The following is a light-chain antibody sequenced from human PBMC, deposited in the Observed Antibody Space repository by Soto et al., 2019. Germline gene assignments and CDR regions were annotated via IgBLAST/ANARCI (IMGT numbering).Light chain of an antibody. V-gene: IGLV2-14*01. CDR3: ASITRSSTSD. Sequence: QSALTQPASVSGSPGQSITISCTGTSSDVGNYKYVSWYQQHPGKAPKLMIYEVSNRPSGVSNRFSGSNSGNTASLTISANQTEHEIDYYCASITRSSTSDFRTGTNPTVL. J-gene: IGLJ1*01. CDR2: EVS. CDR1: SSDVGNYKY.